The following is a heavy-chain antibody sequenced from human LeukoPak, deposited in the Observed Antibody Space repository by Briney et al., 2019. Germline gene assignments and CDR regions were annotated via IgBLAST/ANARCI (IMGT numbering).Heavy chain of an antibody. CDR1: GGSISSGGYY. CDR3: ARDPTFGYSSS. Sequence: SETLSLTCTVSGGSISSGGYYWSWFRQHPGKGLEWIGYIYYSGSTYYNPSLKSRVTISVDTSKNQFSLKLSSVTAADTAVYYCARDPTFGYSSSWGQGTLVTVSS. CDR2: IYYSGST. J-gene: IGHJ4*02. V-gene: IGHV4-31*03. D-gene: IGHD6-13*01.